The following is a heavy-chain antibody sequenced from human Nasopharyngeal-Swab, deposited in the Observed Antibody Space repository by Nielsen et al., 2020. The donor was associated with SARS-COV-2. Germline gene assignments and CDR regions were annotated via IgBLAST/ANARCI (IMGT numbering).Heavy chain of an antibody. D-gene: IGHD3-10*01. CDR3: ARVRGSMDHDAFDI. J-gene: IGHJ3*02. Sequence: GESLKISCAASGFTFSSHSMNWVRQAPGKGLEWVSSISSSSSYIYYADSVKGRFTISRDNAKNSLYLQMNSLRAEDTAVYYCARVRGSMDHDAFDIWGQGTMVTVSS. V-gene: IGHV3-21*01. CDR1: GFTFSSHS. CDR2: ISSSSSYI.